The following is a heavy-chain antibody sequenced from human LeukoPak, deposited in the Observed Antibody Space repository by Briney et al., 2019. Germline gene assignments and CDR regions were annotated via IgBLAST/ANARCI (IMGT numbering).Heavy chain of an antibody. D-gene: IGHD3-3*01. V-gene: IGHV4-59*12. CDR2: IYYSGST. CDR1: GGSISSYY. Sequence: SETLSLTCTVSGGSISSYYWSWIRQPPGKGLEWIGYIYYSGSTNYNPSLKSRVTISVDTSKNQFSLTLTSVTAADTAVYYCAKVRYPNYDLVIGYDAFDVWGQGTRVTVSS. J-gene: IGHJ3*01. CDR3: AKVRYPNYDLVIGYDAFDV.